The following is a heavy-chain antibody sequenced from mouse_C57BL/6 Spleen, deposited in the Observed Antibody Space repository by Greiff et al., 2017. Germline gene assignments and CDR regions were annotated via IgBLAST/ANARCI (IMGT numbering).Heavy chain of an antibody. J-gene: IGHJ1*03. CDR3: ARRATVVDWGFDV. V-gene: IGHV1-52*01. Sequence: QVHVKQPGAELVRPGSSVKLSCKASGYTFTSYWMHWVKQRPIQGLEWIGNIDPSDSETHYNQKFKDKATLTVDKSSSTAYMQLSSLTSEDSAVYYCARRATVVDWGFDVWGTGTTVTVSS. CDR1: GYTFTSYW. CDR2: IDPSDSET. D-gene: IGHD1-1*01.